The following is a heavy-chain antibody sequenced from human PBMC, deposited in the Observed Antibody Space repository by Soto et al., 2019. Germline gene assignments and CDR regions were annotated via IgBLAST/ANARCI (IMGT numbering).Heavy chain of an antibody. CDR1: GGSISSGGYY. Sequence: PSETLSLTCTVSGGSISSGGYYWSWIRQHPGKGLEWIGYIYYSGSTYYNPSLKSRVTISVDTSKNQFSLKLSSVTAADTAVYYCARYYGSGSYHFDPWGQGTLVTVSS. J-gene: IGHJ5*02. CDR3: ARYYGSGSYHFDP. V-gene: IGHV4-31*03. CDR2: IYYSGST. D-gene: IGHD3-10*01.